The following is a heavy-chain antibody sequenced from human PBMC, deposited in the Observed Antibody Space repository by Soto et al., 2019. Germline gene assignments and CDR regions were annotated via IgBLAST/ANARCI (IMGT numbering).Heavy chain of an antibody. J-gene: IGHJ4*02. CDR2: IDTSGST. CDR3: ARGGQDFWSGPFDY. Sequence: SETLSLTCTVSGGSISNYYCNWIRQPAGKGLEWIGRIDTSGSTHYNPSLKSRVTMSVDTSKQEFSLKLSSVTAADTALYYCARGGQDFWSGPFDYWGRGALVTVSS. D-gene: IGHD3-3*01. CDR1: GGSISNYY. V-gene: IGHV4-4*07.